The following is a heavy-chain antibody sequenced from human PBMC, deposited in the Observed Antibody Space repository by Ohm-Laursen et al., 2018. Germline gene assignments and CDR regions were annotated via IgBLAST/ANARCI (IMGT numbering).Heavy chain of an antibody. CDR2: ISSSGSTI. D-gene: IGHD2/OR15-2a*01. CDR3: VNTVRSQAWDS. V-gene: IGHV3-11*04. CDR1: GFIFSDYY. Sequence: SLRLSCTASGFIFSDYYMSWIRQAPGKGLEWVSYISSSGSTIYYADSVKGRFTISRDNAKNSLYLQMNSLRGDDTAVYYCVNTVRSQAWDSWGQGTLVTVSS. J-gene: IGHJ4*02.